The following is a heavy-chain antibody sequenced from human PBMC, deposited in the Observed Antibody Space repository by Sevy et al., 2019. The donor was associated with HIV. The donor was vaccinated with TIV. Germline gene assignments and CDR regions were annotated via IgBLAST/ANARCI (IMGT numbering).Heavy chain of an antibody. Sequence: GGSLRLSCAASGFTFSSYGMHWVRQAPGKGLEWVAFIWYDGSNKYYADSVKGRFTISRDNSKNTLYLQMNSLRAEDTAVYYCAKDTPGYYYYFDYWGQGTLVTVSS. CDR1: GFTFSSYG. J-gene: IGHJ4*02. D-gene: IGHD3-3*01. CDR2: IWYDGSNK. CDR3: AKDTPGYYYYFDY. V-gene: IGHV3-30*02.